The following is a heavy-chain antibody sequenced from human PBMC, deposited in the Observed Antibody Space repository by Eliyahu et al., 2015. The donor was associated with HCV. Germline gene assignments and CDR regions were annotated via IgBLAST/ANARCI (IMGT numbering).Heavy chain of an antibody. D-gene: IGHD6-19*01. CDR1: GGSITTYY. CDR3: ASGGGGIAVAGTGGWFDP. Sequence: QVQLQESGPGLVKPSETLSLTCTVSGGSITTYYWXWXRQPPGKGLEWIGYIHXSGSTNYNPSLKSRVTISVDTSKXQFSLILTSVTPADTAVYYCASGGGGIAVAGTGGWFDPWGQGTLVTVSS. V-gene: IGHV4-59*01. CDR2: IHXSGST. J-gene: IGHJ5*02.